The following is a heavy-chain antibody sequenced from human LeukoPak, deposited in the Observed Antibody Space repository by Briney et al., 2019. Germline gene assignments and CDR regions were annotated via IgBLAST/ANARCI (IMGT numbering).Heavy chain of an antibody. V-gene: IGHV1-69*13. Sequence: GASVKVSCKASGGTFSSYAISWVRQAPGQGLEWMGGIIPIFGTANYAQKFQGRVTITADESTSTAYMELSSLRSEDTAVYYCARSAVCSSTSCSPYFDYWGQGTLVTVCS. CDR3: ARSAVCSSTSCSPYFDY. D-gene: IGHD2-2*01. CDR2: IIPIFGTA. J-gene: IGHJ4*02. CDR1: GGTFSSYA.